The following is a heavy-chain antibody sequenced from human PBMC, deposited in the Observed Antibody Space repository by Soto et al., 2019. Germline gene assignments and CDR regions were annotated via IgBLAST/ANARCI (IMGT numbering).Heavy chain of an antibody. Sequence: GASVKVSCKASGYTFTGYYMHWVRQAPGQGLEWMGWINPNSGGTNYAQKFQGRVTMTRDTSISKAYMELSRLRSDDTAVYYCARALRLGELSFKPWGQGTLVTVSS. CDR1: GYTFTGYY. J-gene: IGHJ5*02. CDR2: INPNSGGT. CDR3: ARALRLGELSFKP. D-gene: IGHD3-16*02. V-gene: IGHV1-2*02.